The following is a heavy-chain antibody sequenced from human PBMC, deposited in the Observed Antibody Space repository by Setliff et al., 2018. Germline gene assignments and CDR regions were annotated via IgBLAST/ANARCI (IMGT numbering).Heavy chain of an antibody. V-gene: IGHV1-18*01. CDR2: VSAYNGNT. Sequence: ASVKVSCKASGYTFTSYGISWVRQAPGQGLEWMGWVSAYNGNTNYAQKLQGRVTMTTDKSTSTAYMELSSLRSEDTAVYYCAVAVVPAATGYGMDVWGQGTTVTVSS. CDR3: AVAVVPAATGYGMDV. J-gene: IGHJ6*02. D-gene: IGHD2-2*01. CDR1: GYTFTSYG.